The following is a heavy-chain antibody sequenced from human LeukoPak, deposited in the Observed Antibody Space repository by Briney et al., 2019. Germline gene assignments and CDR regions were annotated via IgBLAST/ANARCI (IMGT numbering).Heavy chain of an antibody. D-gene: IGHD3-16*02. CDR1: GYTFTGYY. J-gene: IGHJ4*02. CDR2: INSNSGGT. Sequence: GASVKVSFKASGYTFTGYYMHWVRQAPAQGVDWMGWINSNSGGTNYAQKFQGRVTMTRDTSISTAYMELSRLRSDDTAVHYCARDLLGVIDFDYWGQGTLVTVSS. V-gene: IGHV1-2*02. CDR3: ARDLLGVIDFDY.